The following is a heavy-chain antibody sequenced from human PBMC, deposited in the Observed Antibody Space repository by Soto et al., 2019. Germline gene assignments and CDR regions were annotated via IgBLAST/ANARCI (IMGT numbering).Heavy chain of an antibody. J-gene: IGHJ5*02. CDR2: IYYSGST. CDR1: GGSISSSSYY. Sequence: SETLSLTCTVSGGSISSSSYYWGWIRQPPGNGLEWIGSIYYSGSTYYNPSLKSRVTISVDTSKNQFSLKLSSVTAADTAVYYCASPKIAFYNWFDPWGQGTLVTVS. D-gene: IGHD3-3*02. CDR3: ASPKIAFYNWFDP. V-gene: IGHV4-39*01.